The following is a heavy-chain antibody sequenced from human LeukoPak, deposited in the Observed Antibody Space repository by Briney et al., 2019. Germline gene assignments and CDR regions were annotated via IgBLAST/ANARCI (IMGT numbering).Heavy chain of an antibody. CDR2: MSGTGGST. V-gene: IGHV3-23*01. J-gene: IGHJ4*02. Sequence: GGSLRLSCAASGFTFSSYAMTWGRQAPGKGLEWVSAMSGTGGSTYYADSVKGRFTISRDNSKNTLYLQMNSLRAEDTAVYYCVKRACSHGGGECYPDYWGQGTLVTVSS. D-gene: IGHD2-21*01. CDR3: VKRACSHGGGECYPDY. CDR1: GFTFSSYA.